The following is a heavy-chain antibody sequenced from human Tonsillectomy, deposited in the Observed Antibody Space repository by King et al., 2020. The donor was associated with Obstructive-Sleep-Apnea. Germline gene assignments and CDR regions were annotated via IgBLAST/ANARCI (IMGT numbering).Heavy chain of an antibody. CDR1: GFTFRTYA. V-gene: IGHV3-30*04. CDR3: ATSMVRGVRAYYSDY. Sequence: VQLVESGGGVVQPGRSLRLSCAASGFTFRTYAMHWFRQAPGKGLEWGAVISYDGSNKYYADSVKGRLTISRNNSKNTLYLQTNSLRAEDTAVYYCATSMVRGVRAYYSDYWGQGTLVTVSS. D-gene: IGHD3-10*01. J-gene: IGHJ4*02. CDR2: ISYDGSNK.